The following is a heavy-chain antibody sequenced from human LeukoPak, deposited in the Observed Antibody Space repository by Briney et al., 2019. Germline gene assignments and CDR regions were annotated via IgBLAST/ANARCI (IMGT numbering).Heavy chain of an antibody. CDR3: ATGPAGLILYYFDY. CDR1: GGTFSSYA. V-gene: IGHV1-69*13. D-gene: IGHD2-2*01. CDR2: IIPIFGTA. Sequence: SVKVSCKASGGTFSSYAISWVRQAPGQGLEWMGGIIPIFGTANYAQKFQGRVTITADESTSTAYMELSSLRSEDTAVYYCATGPAGLILYYFDYWGQGTLVTVSS. J-gene: IGHJ4*02.